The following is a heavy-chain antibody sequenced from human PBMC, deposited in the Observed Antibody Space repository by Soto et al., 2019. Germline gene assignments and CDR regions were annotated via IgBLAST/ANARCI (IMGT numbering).Heavy chain of an antibody. J-gene: IGHJ3*02. V-gene: IGHV1-18*01. CDR3: ARDTAYDYDRRGPGPDAFDI. Sequence: GASVKVSCKASGYSFSSYGISWVRQAPGQGLEWMGWISAYNGDTNYAQILQGRVTMTTDTSTSTAYMELRSLRSDDSAVFYCARDTAYDYDRRGPGPDAFDIRGQGTMVTLS. D-gene: IGHD3-22*01. CDR1: GYSFSSYG. CDR2: ISAYNGDT.